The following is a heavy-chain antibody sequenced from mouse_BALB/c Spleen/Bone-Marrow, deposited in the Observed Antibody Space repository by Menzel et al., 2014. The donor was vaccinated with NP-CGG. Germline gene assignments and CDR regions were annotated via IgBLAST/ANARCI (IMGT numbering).Heavy chain of an antibody. Sequence: QVQLQQSGAELARPGASVKLSCKASGYTFTSYWMQWVKQRPGQGLEWLGAIYPGDGDTRYTQKFRGKATLTADKSSYTACLQISCLTQEDSAGYFCASSCGNYDAMDYWGQGTSVTVSS. CDR2: IYPGDGDT. CDR3: ASSCGNYDAMDY. J-gene: IGHJ4*01. V-gene: IGHV1-87*01. CDR1: GYTFTSYW. D-gene: IGHD2-1*01.